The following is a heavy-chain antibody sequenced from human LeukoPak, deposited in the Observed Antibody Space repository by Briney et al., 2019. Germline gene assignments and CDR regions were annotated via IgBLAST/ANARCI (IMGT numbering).Heavy chain of an antibody. D-gene: IGHD6-13*01. CDR3: ASVPSSPRDY. CDR2: ISSSSSYI. J-gene: IGHJ4*02. V-gene: IGHV3-21*01. CDR1: GFTSSSYS. Sequence: GGSLRLSCAASGFTSSSYSMNWVRRAPGKGLEWVSSISSSSSYIYYADSVKGRFTISRDNAKNSLYLQMNSLRAEDTAVYYCASVPSSPRDYWGQGTLVTVSS.